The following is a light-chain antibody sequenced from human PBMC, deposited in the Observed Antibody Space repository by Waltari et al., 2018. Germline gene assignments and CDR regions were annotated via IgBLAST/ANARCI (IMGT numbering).Light chain of an antibody. V-gene: IGLV1-44*01. J-gene: IGLJ1*01. CDR1: SSNIATTP. CDR3: AAWDDSLRGAF. CDR2: GTT. Sequence: QSVLTQPPSTSGTPGQRVTISCSGGSSNIATTPVSGYQHFPGTAPKLLIFGTTQRPSAVPQRFSRSKSGTSASLVISGLQSEDEADYYCAAWDDSLRGAFFGTGTKVTV.